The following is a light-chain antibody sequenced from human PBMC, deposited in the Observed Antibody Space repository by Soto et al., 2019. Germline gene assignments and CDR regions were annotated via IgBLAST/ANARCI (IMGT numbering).Light chain of an antibody. J-gene: IGLJ1*01. CDR2: GVN. CDR3: SSYAGNNKYV. V-gene: IGLV2-8*01. Sequence: VLTQPPSASGSPGQSVTISCTGTSSDVGGYNYVSWYQQHPGKAPKLIIYGVNKRPSGVPDRFSGSKSGNTASLTVSGLQAEDEADYYCSSYAGNNKYVFGTGTKVTV. CDR1: SSDVGGYNY.